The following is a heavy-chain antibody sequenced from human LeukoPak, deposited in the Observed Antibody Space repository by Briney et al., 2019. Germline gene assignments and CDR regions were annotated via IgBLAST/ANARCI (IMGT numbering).Heavy chain of an antibody. CDR3: AKDGRYFDRSGGYNWFDP. V-gene: IGHV3-23*01. CDR2: LSGSGGST. D-gene: IGHD3-9*01. Sequence: SGGSLRLSCAASGFTFSSYAMTWVRQAPGKGLEWVSALSGSGGSTYYADSVKGRFTISRDNSRNTLYLQMNSLRAEDTAVYYCAKDGRYFDRSGGYNWFDPWGQGTLVTVSS. CDR1: GFTFSSYA. J-gene: IGHJ5*02.